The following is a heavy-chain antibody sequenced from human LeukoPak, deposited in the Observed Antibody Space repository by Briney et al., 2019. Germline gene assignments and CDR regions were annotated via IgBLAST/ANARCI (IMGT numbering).Heavy chain of an antibody. J-gene: IGHJ4*02. CDR2: ISAYNGNT. CDR1: GYTFTSYG. D-gene: IGHD6-13*01. Sequence: GASVKVSCKASGYTFTSYGISWVRQAPGQGLEWMGWISAYNGNTNYAQKLQGRVTMTTDTSASTAYMELSSLKASDTAMYYCARSIAAAREEFDYWGQGTLVTVSS. V-gene: IGHV1-18*01. CDR3: ARSIAAAREEFDY.